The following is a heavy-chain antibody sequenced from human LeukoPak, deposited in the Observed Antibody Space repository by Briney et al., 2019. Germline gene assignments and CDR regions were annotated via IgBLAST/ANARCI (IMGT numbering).Heavy chain of an antibody. V-gene: IGHV3-53*01. CDR1: GFTVSLSY. D-gene: IGHD6-13*01. CDR2: IYSGGGT. CDR3: ARRMSTSWASDY. J-gene: IGHJ4*02. Sequence: GGSLRLSCAASGFTVSLSYMNWFRQAPGKGLELVSVIYSGGGTYYAESVKGRFTISRDHSKNTLFLQMSSLKAEDTAVYYCARRMSTSWASDYWGQGTLVTVSS.